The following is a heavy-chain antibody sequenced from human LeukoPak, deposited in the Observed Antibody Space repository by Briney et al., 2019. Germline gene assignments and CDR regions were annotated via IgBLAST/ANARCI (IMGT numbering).Heavy chain of an antibody. CDR2: ISGSGGST. CDR3: AKSWDTAMVSRYYFDY. D-gene: IGHD5-18*01. CDR1: GFTFSSYS. J-gene: IGHJ4*02. V-gene: IGHV3-23*01. Sequence: PGGSLRLSCAASGFTFSSYSMNWVRQAPGKGLEWVSAISGSGGSTYYADSVKGRFTISGDNSKSTLYLQMNSLRAEDTAVYYCAKSWDTAMVSRYYFDYWGQGTLVTVSS.